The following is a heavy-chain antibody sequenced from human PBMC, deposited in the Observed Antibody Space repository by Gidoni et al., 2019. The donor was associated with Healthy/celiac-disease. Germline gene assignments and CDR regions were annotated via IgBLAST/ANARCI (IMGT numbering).Heavy chain of an antibody. CDR2: IWYDGSNK. CDR3: ARDRKGVAYYDFWSGDDPDGCMDV. CDR1: GFTFSSYG. D-gene: IGHD3-3*01. V-gene: IGHV3-33*01. Sequence: QVQLVESGCGVVQPGRSLRLSCAASGFTFSSYGMNWVRQAPGKGLEWVAVIWYDGSNKYYADSVKGRFTISRDNSKNTLYLQMNSLRAEDTAVYYCARDRKGVAYYDFWSGDDPDGCMDVWGQGTTVTVSS. J-gene: IGHJ6*02.